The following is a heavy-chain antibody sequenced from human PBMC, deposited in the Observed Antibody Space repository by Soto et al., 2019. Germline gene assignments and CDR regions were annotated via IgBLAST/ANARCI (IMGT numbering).Heavy chain of an antibody. CDR3: NSYPDFWGGHTPL. CDR1: GFSITNTW. V-gene: IGHV3-15*07. Sequence: ESGGGLVQPGGSLRLSCAASGFSITNTWMHWVRQAPGKGLEWVGRVKSKADGGTADYAAPVKGRFTVSRDDSKNTQYLQMNSLKMEDTAVDYCNSYPDFWGGHTPLWGQGTLVTVSS. J-gene: IGHJ4*02. CDR2: VKSKADGGTA. D-gene: IGHD3-3*01.